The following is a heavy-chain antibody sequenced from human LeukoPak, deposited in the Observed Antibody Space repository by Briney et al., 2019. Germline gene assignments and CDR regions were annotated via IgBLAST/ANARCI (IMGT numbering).Heavy chain of an antibody. V-gene: IGHV3-23*01. Sequence: GGSLRLSCADSGVTFSSYTMNWVRQAPGKGLEWVSGISSLGVSTYYADSVKGRFTISRDNSKNTLYLHMYRLGTADTAVYYCAKMPSTEIYYFYYMDVWGKGTTVTVSS. CDR1: GVTFSSYT. CDR2: ISSLGVST. J-gene: IGHJ6*03. D-gene: IGHD2-2*01. CDR3: AKMPSTEIYYFYYMDV.